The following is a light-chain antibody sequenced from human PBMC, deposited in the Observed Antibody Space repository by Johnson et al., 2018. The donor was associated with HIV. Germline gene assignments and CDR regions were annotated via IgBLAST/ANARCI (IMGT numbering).Light chain of an antibody. CDR1: SSNIGNNY. CDR3: GAWDSSLRVYV. J-gene: IGLJ1*01. CDR2: ESN. Sequence: QSVLTQPPSVSAAPGQKVTISCSGSSSNIGNNYVSWYQQLPGTAPKLLIYESNKRPSGIPDRFSGSKYDTSATLGITGLQTGDEADYYCGAWDSSLRVYVFGTGTKVTVL. V-gene: IGLV1-51*02.